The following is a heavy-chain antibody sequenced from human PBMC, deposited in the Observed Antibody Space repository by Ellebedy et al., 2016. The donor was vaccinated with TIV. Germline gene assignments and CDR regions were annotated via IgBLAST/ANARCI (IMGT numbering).Heavy chain of an antibody. CDR3: ARGRGYSFDVCDV. V-gene: IGHV1-46*01. CDR1: GYSFSNYY. J-gene: IGHJ3*01. D-gene: IGHD5-18*01. Sequence: AASVKVSCKASGYSFSNYYMHWVRQAPGQGLEWMGIINPNDGTKYYTQNFQGRVTVTRDTSANTVYMELSSLRSEDTAVYYCARGRGYSFDVCDVWGQGTMVAVS. CDR2: INPNDGTK.